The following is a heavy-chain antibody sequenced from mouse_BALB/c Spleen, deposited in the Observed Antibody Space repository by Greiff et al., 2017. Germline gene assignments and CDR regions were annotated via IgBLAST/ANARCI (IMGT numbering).Heavy chain of an antibody. V-gene: IGHV1-9*01. CDR3: AKGGVPLAY. CDR1: GYTFSSYW. CDR2: ILPGSGST. Sequence: VQLQQSGAELMKPGASVKISCKATGYTFSSYWIEWVKQRPGHGLEWIGEILPGSGSTNYNEKFKGKATFTADTSSNTAYMQLSRLTSEDSAVYYCAKGGVPLAYWGKGTLVTVAA. D-gene: IGHD2-14*01. J-gene: IGHJ3*01.